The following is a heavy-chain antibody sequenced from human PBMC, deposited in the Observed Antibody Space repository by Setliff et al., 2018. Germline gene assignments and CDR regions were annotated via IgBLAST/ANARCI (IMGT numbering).Heavy chain of an antibody. J-gene: IGHJ4*02. Sequence: GESLKISCAASGFAFSRYGMSWVRQAPGKGLEWVSGISSGFETAYADSVKGRFTISKDNSKNTLYLEMTNLRADDTAIYYCAKPGGWTWPLYYFDYWGQGTLVTVSS. D-gene: IGHD3-16*01. CDR2: ISSGFET. V-gene: IGHV3-23*01. CDR1: GFAFSRYG. CDR3: AKPGGWTWPLYYFDY.